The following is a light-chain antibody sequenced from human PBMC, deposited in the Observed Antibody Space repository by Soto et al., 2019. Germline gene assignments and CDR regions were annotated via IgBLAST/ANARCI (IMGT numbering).Light chain of an antibody. CDR3: QHYNGCPLT. J-gene: IGKJ4*01. CDR1: QSVTSN. CDR2: GAS. Sequence: IVMTQSPATLSVSPGERATLSCRASQSVTSNLAWYQQKPGQAPRLVIYGASTRATGTPARFSGSGSGTEFTLTISSLQSEDFALYYCQHYNGCPLTFGGGTKVEI. V-gene: IGKV3-15*01.